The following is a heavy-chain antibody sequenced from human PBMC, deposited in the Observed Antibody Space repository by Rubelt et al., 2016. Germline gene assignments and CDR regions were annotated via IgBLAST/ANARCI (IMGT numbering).Heavy chain of an antibody. V-gene: IGHV4-34*01. D-gene: IGHD4-17*01. Sequence: QVQLQQWGAGLLKPSETLSLTCAVYGGSFSGYYWSWIRQPPGKGLEWIGEINHSGSTNYNPSLKSRLTISVDTSKHQFSLKLSSVTAADTAVYYCARVRVTTPPRKKYYFDYWGQGTLVTVSS. CDR3: ARVRVTTPPRKKYYFDY. CDR1: GGSFSGYY. J-gene: IGHJ4*02. CDR2: INHSGST.